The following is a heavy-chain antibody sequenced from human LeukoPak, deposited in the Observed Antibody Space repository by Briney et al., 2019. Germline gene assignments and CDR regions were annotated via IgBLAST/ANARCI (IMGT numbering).Heavy chain of an antibody. D-gene: IGHD5-12*01. CDR1: GFTFSTYS. CDR2: ISDSSAM. V-gene: IGHV3-48*01. Sequence: GGSLRLSCAASGFTFSTYSMKWVRQAPGKGLEWVSYISDSSAMYYADSVRGRFTISRENDKNSLFLQMNSLRAEDTAVYYCARDCGYSGYDADCWGQGTLVTVSS. J-gene: IGHJ4*02. CDR3: ARDCGYSGYDADC.